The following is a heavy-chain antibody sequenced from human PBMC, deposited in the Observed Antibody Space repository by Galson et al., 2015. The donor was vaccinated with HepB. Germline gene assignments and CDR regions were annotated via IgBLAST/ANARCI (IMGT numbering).Heavy chain of an antibody. CDR3: ARVAYYDFWSGYYIWGEGGGWFDP. D-gene: IGHD3-3*01. Sequence: SVKVSCKASGYTFTSYDINWVRQATGQGLEWMGWMNPNSGNTGYAQKFQGRVTMTRNTSISTAYMELSSLRSEDTAVYYCARVAYYDFWSGYYIWGEGGGWFDPWGQGTLVTVSS. V-gene: IGHV1-8*01. CDR1: GYTFTSYD. CDR2: MNPNSGNT. J-gene: IGHJ5*02.